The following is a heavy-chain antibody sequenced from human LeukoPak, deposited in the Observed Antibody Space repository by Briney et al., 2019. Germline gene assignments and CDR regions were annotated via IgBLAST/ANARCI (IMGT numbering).Heavy chain of an antibody. J-gene: IGHJ4*02. Sequence: PGGSLRLSCAASGFTFSSYEMNWVRQAPGKGLEWVSYISSSGSTIYYADSVKGRFTISRDNAKNSLYLQMNSLSAEDTAVYYCARDRSVDYVWGSYPLDYWGQGTLVTVSS. CDR1: GFTFSSYE. V-gene: IGHV3-48*03. D-gene: IGHD3-16*02. CDR3: ARDRSVDYVWGSYPLDY. CDR2: ISSSGSTI.